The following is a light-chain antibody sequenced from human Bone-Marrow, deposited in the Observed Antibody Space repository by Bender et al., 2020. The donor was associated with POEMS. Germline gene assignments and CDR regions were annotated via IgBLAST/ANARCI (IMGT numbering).Light chain of an antibody. CDR1: TSDIGAHYD. V-gene: IGLV1-40*01. CDR2: GNT. J-gene: IGLJ3*02. CDR3: CSYTPTDTVM. Sequence: HSVLTQPPSASGAPGQRATISCTGSTSDIGAHYDVHRYQQFPGTPPKLLIYGNTKRPSGIPDRFSGSKSGNTASLTISGLQAEDEADYSCCSYTPTDTVMFGGGTKLTVL.